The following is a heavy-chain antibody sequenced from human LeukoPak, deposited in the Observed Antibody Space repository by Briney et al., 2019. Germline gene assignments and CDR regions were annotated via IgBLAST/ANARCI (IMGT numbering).Heavy chain of an antibody. V-gene: IGHV3-7*01. CDR2: TKQDGSEK. CDR3: AKGGGYEAQYYYYYLDV. J-gene: IGHJ6*03. CDR1: GFTFSSYW. D-gene: IGHD5-12*01. Sequence: GGSLRLSCAASGFTFSSYWMSWVRQAPGKGLEWVANTKQDGSEKYYVDSVKGRFTVSRDNSKNTLYLQMKSLRAEDTAVYYCAKGGGYEAQYYYYYLDVWGKGTTVTISS.